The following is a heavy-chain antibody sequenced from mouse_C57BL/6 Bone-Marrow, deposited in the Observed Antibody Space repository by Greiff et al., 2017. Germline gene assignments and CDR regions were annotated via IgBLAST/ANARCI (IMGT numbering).Heavy chain of an antibody. CDR3: ARKDYSNPLAMDY. V-gene: IGHV1-64*01. Sequence: VQLQQPGAELVKPGASVKLSCKASGYTFTSYWMHWVKQRPGQGLEWIGMIHPNSGSTNYNETFKSKATLTVDTSSSTAYMQLSSLTSEDSAVYYCARKDYSNPLAMDYWGQGTTVTVSS. CDR1: GYTFTSYW. J-gene: IGHJ4*01. D-gene: IGHD2-5*01. CDR2: IHPNSGST.